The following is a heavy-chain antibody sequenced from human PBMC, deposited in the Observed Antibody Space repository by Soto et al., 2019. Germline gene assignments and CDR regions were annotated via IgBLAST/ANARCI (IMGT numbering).Heavy chain of an antibody. Sequence: GGSLRLSCAASGFIFSSYVMSWVRQAPGKGLEWVSAISGSGGSTYYADSVKGRLTISRDNSKNTLYLQMNSVRPEDTAIYYCAQKYQILNDNWGQGTRVTVSS. D-gene: IGHD2-2*01. V-gene: IGHV3-23*01. CDR3: AQKYQILNDN. J-gene: IGHJ4*02. CDR1: GFIFSSYV. CDR2: ISGSGGST.